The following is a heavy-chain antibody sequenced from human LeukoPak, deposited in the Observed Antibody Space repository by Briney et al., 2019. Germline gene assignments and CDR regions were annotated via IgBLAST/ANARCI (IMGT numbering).Heavy chain of an antibody. CDR1: GYTFTNYG. Sequence: ASVKVSCKASGYTFTNYGISWVRQAPGQGLEWMGWISGYNGKTDYSQKLQGRVTMTTATSTSTAYMELRSLTSDAPAVYYCARHIGVSQFDSWGQGTLVTVSS. V-gene: IGHV1-18*01. D-gene: IGHD3-10*01. CDR3: ARHIGVSQFDS. CDR2: ISGYNGKT. J-gene: IGHJ4*02.